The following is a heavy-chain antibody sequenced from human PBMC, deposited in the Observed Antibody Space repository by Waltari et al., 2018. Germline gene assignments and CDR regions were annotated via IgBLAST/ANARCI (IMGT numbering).Heavy chain of an antibody. CDR3: AIRRCSVTNCYMRNWFDP. Sequence: EVQLVESGGGLVQPGGSLRLSCAASGFTFSSYEMNWVRQAPGKGLEWVSYISSSGSTIYYADSVKGRFTISRDNAKNSLYLQMNSLRAEDTAVYYCAIRRCSVTNCYMRNWFDPWGQGILVTVSS. CDR2: ISSSGSTI. J-gene: IGHJ5*02. CDR1: GFTFSSYE. V-gene: IGHV3-48*03. D-gene: IGHD2-2*02.